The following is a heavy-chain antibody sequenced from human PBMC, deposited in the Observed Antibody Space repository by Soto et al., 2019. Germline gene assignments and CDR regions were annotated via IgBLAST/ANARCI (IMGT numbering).Heavy chain of an antibody. Sequence: PGGSLRLSCAASGFTVSSNYMSWVRQAPGKGLEWVSVIYSGGSTYYADSVKGRFTISRDNSKNTLYLQMGSLRAEDMAVYYCARDRYYDSSGYNDYWGQGTLVTVSP. V-gene: IGHV3-66*01. CDR3: ARDRYYDSSGYNDY. CDR1: GFTVSSNY. D-gene: IGHD3-22*01. J-gene: IGHJ4*02. CDR2: IYSGGST.